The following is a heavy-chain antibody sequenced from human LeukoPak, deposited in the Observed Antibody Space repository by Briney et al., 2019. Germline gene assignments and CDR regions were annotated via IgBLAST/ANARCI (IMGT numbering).Heavy chain of an antibody. CDR1: GFTFSSYW. Sequence: GGSLRLSCGASGFTFSSYWMSWVRQAPGKGLEWVANIKQDGSEKYYVDSVKGRFTISRDNAKNSLYLQMNSLRAEDTAVYYCASHRDCSSWYGVFDYWGQGTLVTVSS. CDR3: ASHRDCSSWYGVFDY. J-gene: IGHJ4*02. CDR2: IKQDGSEK. D-gene: IGHD6-13*01. V-gene: IGHV3-7*01.